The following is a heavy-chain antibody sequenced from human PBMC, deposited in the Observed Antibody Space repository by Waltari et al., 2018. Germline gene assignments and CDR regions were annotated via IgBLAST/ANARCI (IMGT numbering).Heavy chain of an antibody. J-gene: IGHJ4*02. Sequence: QVQLVQSGAEVKKPGSSVKVSCKASGGTFSSYTISWVRQAPGQGLEWMGRSIPSLGIANYAQKFQGRVTITADKSTSTAYMELSSLRSEDTAVYYCARGPTTVTSPYYFDYWGQGTLVTVSS. CDR3: ARGPTTVTSPYYFDY. D-gene: IGHD4-17*01. CDR2: SIPSLGIA. V-gene: IGHV1-69*02. CDR1: GGTFSSYT.